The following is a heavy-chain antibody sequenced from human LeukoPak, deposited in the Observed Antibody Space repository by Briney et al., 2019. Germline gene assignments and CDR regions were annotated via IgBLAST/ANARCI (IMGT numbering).Heavy chain of an antibody. V-gene: IGHV4-34*01. CDR1: GGSFSGYY. CDR3: ARGPGRVRGVRRGWYYFDY. Sequence: PSETLSLTCAVYGGSFSGYYWSWIRQPPGKGLERIGEINHSGSTNYNPSLKSRVTISVDTSTNQFSLKLSSVTAADTAVYYCARGPGRVRGVRRGWYYFDYWGQGTLVTVSS. D-gene: IGHD3-10*01. J-gene: IGHJ4*02. CDR2: INHSGST.